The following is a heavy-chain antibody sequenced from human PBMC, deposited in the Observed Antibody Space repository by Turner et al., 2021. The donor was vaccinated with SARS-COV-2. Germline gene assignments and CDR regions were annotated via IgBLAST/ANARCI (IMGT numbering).Heavy chain of an antibody. V-gene: IGHV3-30*18. Sequence: VQLVESGGGVVHPGRSLRLSCAASGFTFRSYVMHWVRQAPGKGLEWEEVISEDGSNKYYADSVKGRFTISRDIYKSTLYLQMNSMRAEDTDVYYCEKVVSPYCSGGSCYSSPADYWGQGTLVTVSS. CDR2: ISEDGSNK. D-gene: IGHD2-15*01. CDR1: GFTFRSYV. J-gene: IGHJ4*02. CDR3: EKVVSPYCSGGSCYSSPADY.